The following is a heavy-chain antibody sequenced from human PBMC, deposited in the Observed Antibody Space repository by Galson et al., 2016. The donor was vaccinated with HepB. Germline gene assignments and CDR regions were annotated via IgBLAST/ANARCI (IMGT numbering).Heavy chain of an antibody. CDR3: ARDRTDNSGTAYYDVFDI. Sequence: SLRLSCAASGFSSSAYWMTWVRQAPGRGLEWVANINQDGSKTNYVDSVKGRFTFSRDNAKNSVYLQMSSLRAEDTAGYYCARDRTDNSGTAYYDVFDIWGQGTMVTVSS. J-gene: IGHJ3*02. CDR1: GFSSSAYW. V-gene: IGHV3-7*03. CDR2: INQDGSKT. D-gene: IGHD1-26*01.